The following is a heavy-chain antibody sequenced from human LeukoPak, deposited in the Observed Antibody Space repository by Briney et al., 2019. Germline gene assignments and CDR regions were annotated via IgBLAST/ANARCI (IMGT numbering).Heavy chain of an antibody. Sequence: EASVKVSCKASGYTFTNYDISCVRQAPGQGLEWRGWISAYNDNTNYAQKFQGRVTMTTDTSTSTAYMELRSLRSDDTAVYYCARDDGVTTVVTPIWYFDLWGRGTLVTVSS. J-gene: IGHJ2*01. D-gene: IGHD4-23*01. CDR2: ISAYNDNT. CDR3: ARDDGVTTVVTPIWYFDL. V-gene: IGHV1-18*01. CDR1: GYTFTNYD.